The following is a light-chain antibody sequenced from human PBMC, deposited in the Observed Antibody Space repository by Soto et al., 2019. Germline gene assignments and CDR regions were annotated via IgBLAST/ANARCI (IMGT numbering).Light chain of an antibody. Sequence: EIVLTQSPATLSLSPGERATLSCRASQSVGTSLAWFQQKRGQAPRLLINDASKRATGIPGRFSGSGSGTDFTLTISSLEPEDFAVYYCQQRYSWPLTFGGGTRVEIK. CDR2: DAS. CDR3: QQRYSWPLT. CDR1: QSVGTS. J-gene: IGKJ4*01. V-gene: IGKV3-11*01.